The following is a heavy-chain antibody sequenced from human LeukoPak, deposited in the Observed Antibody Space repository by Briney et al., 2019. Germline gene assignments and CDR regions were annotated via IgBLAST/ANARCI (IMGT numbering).Heavy chain of an antibody. CDR1: GFTFRSYG. CDR2: ISGSGDST. J-gene: IGHJ4*02. Sequence: GGSLRLSCAASGFTFRSYGMTWVRQAPGKGLEWVSAISGSGDSTYYADSVKGRFTISRDNSRNTLYLQMNSLRVEDTAVYYCAREIVGTIGFDYWGQGTLVTVSS. CDR3: AREIVGTIGFDY. D-gene: IGHD1-26*01. V-gene: IGHV3-23*01.